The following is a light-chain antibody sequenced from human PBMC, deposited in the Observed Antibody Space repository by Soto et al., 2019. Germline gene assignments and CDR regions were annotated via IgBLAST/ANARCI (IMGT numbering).Light chain of an antibody. V-gene: IGKV1-27*01. CDR2: VAS. CDR1: QGISKY. J-gene: IGKJ1*01. Sequence: DVQMTQSPSSLSASVGDRVTITCRASQGISKYLAWYQQKPGKVPRLLIYVASTLQSGVPSRFSGSGSGTDFTLSLSSLQPEDVATYFCQKYGSAPWTFGQGTKVEIK. CDR3: QKYGSAPWT.